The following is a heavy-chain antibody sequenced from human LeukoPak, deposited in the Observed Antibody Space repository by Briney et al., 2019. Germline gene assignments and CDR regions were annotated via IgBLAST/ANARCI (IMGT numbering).Heavy chain of an antibody. J-gene: IGHJ5*02. Sequence: PSETLSLTCTVSGYSITSGYNWAWIRQPPGKVLEWIGSIYHSGSAYYNPSLKSRVTISVDTSKNQFSLKLSSVTAADTAMYYCARANIKPRSGSTINWFDPWGQGTLVTVSS. V-gene: IGHV4-38-2*02. CDR2: IYHSGSA. CDR3: ARANIKPRSGSTINWFDP. D-gene: IGHD3-10*01. CDR1: GYSITSGYN.